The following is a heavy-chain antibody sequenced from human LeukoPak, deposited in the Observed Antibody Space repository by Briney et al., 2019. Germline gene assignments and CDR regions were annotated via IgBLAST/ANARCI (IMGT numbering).Heavy chain of an antibody. CDR3: AKDGEQWLGHFDY. CDR2: IRYDGSNK. Sequence: PGGSLRLSCAASGFTFSSYEMNWVRQAPGKGLEWVAFIRYDGSNKYYADSVKGRFTISRDNSKNTLYLQMNSLRAEDTAVYYCAKDGEQWLGHFDYWGQGTLVTVSS. J-gene: IGHJ4*02. CDR1: GFTFSSYE. D-gene: IGHD6-19*01. V-gene: IGHV3-30*02.